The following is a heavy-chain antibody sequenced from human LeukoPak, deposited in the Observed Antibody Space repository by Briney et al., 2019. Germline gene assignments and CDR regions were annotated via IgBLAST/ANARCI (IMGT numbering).Heavy chain of an antibody. Sequence: ASVKVSCKASGYTFTHHGITWVRQAPGQGLEWMAWISGYNGDTNYAQKFQGRVTLTTVTSTSTAYMELRSLRSDDTAVYYCARDPTNTSGRYAYFDSWGQGTLVTVSS. CDR1: GYTFTHHG. D-gene: IGHD6-19*01. CDR3: ARDPTNTSGRYAYFDS. CDR2: ISGYNGDT. J-gene: IGHJ4*02. V-gene: IGHV1-18*01.